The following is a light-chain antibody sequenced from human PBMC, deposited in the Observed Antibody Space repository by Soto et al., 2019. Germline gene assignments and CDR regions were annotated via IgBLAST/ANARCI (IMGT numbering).Light chain of an antibody. Sequence: DIQMTESPSTLSASVGYIFTITSRSSQSISNWLAWHQQKPGKVPKILIYKASSLESGVPSRFSGSGSGTEFTLTISGLQPDDFATYYCQQYKSYSQWTFGQGTKVDI. CDR3: QQYKSYSQWT. CDR1: QSISNW. V-gene: IGKV1-5*03. CDR2: KAS. J-gene: IGKJ1*01.